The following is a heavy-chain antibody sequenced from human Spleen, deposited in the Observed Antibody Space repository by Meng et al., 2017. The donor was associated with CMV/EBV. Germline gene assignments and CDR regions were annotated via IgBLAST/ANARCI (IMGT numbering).Heavy chain of an antibody. CDR2: ISYDGSNK. Sequence: GGSLRLSCAASGFTFSTYPMHWVRQAPGKGLEWVAVISYDGSNKYYADSVKGRFTISRDNAKNSLYLQMNSLRAEDTAVYYCAKVGLPLVPTYHFDSWGQGTLVTVSS. CDR3: AKVGLPLVPTYHFDS. CDR1: GFTFSTYP. J-gene: IGHJ4*02. D-gene: IGHD3-9*01. V-gene: IGHV3-30*04.